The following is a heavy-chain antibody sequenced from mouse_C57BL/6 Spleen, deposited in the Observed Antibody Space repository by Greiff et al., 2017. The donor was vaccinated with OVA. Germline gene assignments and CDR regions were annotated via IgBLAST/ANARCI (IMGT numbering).Heavy chain of an antibody. Sequence: EVKLQESGAELVRPGASVKLSCTASGFNIKDDYMHWVKQRPEQGLEWIGWIDPENGDTEYASKFQGKATITADTSSNTAYLQLSSLTSEDTAVYYCTKRGSSYGYWGQGTTLTVSS. CDR3: TKRGSSYGY. J-gene: IGHJ2*01. V-gene: IGHV14-4*01. CDR2: IDPENGDT. D-gene: IGHD1-1*01. CDR1: GFNIKDDY.